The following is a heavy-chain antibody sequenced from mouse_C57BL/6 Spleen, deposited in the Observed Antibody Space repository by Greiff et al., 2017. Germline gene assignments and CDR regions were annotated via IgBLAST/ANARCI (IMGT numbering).Heavy chain of an antibody. V-gene: IGHV2-3*01. CDR1: GFSLTSYG. CDR2: IWGDGST. J-gene: IGHJ4*01. Sequence: VKVVESGPGLVAPSQSLSITCTVSGFSLTSYGVSWVRQPPGKGLEWLGVIWGDGSTNYHSALISRLSISKDNSKSQVFLKLNSLQTDDTATYYCAKPDYGSRGDAMDYWGQGTSVTVSS. D-gene: IGHD1-1*01. CDR3: AKPDYGSRGDAMDY.